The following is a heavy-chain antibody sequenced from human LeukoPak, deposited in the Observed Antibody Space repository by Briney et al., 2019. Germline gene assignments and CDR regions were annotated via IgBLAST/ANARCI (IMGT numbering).Heavy chain of an antibody. D-gene: IGHD3-10*01. Sequence: PPETLSLTCTVSGGSISSYYWSWIRQPPGKGLEWIGYIYYSGSTNYNPSLKSRVTISVDTSKNQFSLKLSSVTAADTAVYYCAGSYYYGSGLPDYWGQGTLVTVSS. CDR2: IYYSGST. CDR1: GGSISSYY. CDR3: AGSYYYGSGLPDY. J-gene: IGHJ4*02. V-gene: IGHV4-59*01.